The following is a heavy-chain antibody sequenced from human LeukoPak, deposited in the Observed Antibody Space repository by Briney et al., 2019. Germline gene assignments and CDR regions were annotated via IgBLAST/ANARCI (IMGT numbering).Heavy chain of an antibody. V-gene: IGHV3-21*01. CDR1: GFTFSSYS. CDR3: ARQAYSSGRYFPFDY. D-gene: IGHD3-22*01. J-gene: IGHJ4*02. CDR2: NSSSSNYI. Sequence: GGSLRLSCAASGFTFSSYSMNWVRQAPGKGLECVSCNSSSSNYIYYADSVKGRFTISRDNPKNTLYLQVNSLRAEDTAVYYCARQAYSSGRYFPFDYWGQGTLVTVSS.